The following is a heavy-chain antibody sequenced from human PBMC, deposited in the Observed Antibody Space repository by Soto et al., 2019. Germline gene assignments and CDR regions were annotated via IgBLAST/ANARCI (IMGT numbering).Heavy chain of an antibody. J-gene: IGHJ6*02. CDR3: ARDDPIFGAIPRMDI. CDR2: ITTSSTRSI. Sequence: EVQLVESGGGLVKPGGSLRLSCSASGFPFSSYTMYWVRQAPGKGLEWVSSITTSSTRSIFYADSVKGRFTISSNNANNILYLQMNNLRVEDTAVYYCARDDPIFGAIPRMDIWGQGTTVTVSS. D-gene: IGHD3-3*01. V-gene: IGHV3-21*02. CDR1: GFPFSSYT.